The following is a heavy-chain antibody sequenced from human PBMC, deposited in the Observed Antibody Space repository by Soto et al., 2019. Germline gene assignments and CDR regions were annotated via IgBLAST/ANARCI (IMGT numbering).Heavy chain of an antibody. Sequence: SETMSLTCTVSGGSISSYYLSWIRQPTGKGLEWIGYIYYSGSTNYNPSLKSRVTISVDTSKNQFSLKLSSVTAADTAVYYCARGPGIAAVYGMDVWGQGTTVTVSS. CDR3: ARGPGIAAVYGMDV. V-gene: IGHV4-59*12. CDR2: IYYSGST. D-gene: IGHD6-13*01. J-gene: IGHJ6*02. CDR1: GGSISSYY.